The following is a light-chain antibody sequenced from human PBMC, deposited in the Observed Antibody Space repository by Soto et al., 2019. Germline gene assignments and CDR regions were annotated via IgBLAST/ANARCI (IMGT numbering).Light chain of an antibody. V-gene: IGKV2-28*01. CDR3: MQTLQTTWT. CDR2: LGS. Sequence: DIVMTQSPLSLPVTPGDSASISCRSSQSLLHSNGYNYLDWYLQKPGQSPQLLIYLGSNRASGVPDRFSGSGSGTDFTLKISRLEAEDVGIYYCMQTLQTTWTFGQGTKVEIK. CDR1: QSLLHSNGYNY. J-gene: IGKJ1*01.